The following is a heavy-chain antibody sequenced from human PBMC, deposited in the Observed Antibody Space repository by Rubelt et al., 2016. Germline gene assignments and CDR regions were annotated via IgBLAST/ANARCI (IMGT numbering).Heavy chain of an antibody. CDR3: VRDVMAVTGDYYFDY. V-gene: IGHV3-48*04. D-gene: IGHD6-19*01. J-gene: IGHJ4*02. Sequence: EVQLLASGGGLVQPGGSLRLSCAASGFLFSTYGINWVRQPPGKGLDWVAYISSGGRTIYYADSVKGRFTISRAHARNSLELQMKSQRVEDTAVYDCVRDVMAVTGDYYFDYWGRGTLVTVAS. CDR1: GFLFSTYG. CDR2: ISSGGRTI.